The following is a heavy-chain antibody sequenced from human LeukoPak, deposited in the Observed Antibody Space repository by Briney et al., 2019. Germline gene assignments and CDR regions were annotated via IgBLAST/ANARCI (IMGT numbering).Heavy chain of an antibody. V-gene: IGHV3-30-3*01. CDR2: ISYDGSNK. Sequence: PGGSLRLSCAASGFTFSSYAMHWVRQAPGKGLEWVAVISYDGSNKYYADSVKGRFTISRDNSKNTLYLQMNSLRAEDTAVYYCARGTVAYYDSSGTFDYWGQGTLVTVSS. CDR3: ARGTVAYYDSSGTFDY. J-gene: IGHJ4*02. D-gene: IGHD3-22*01. CDR1: GFTFSSYA.